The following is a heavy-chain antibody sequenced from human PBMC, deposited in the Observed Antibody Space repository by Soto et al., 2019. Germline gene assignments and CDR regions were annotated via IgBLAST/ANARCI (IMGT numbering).Heavy chain of an antibody. V-gene: IGHV3-7*01. J-gene: IGHJ5*02. CDR3: AREDYSNCIGFDP. D-gene: IGHD4-4*01. Sequence: EVQLVESGGGLVQPGGSLRLSCAASGFTFSSYWLSWVRQAPGKGLEWVANIKQDGSEEYYVDSVKGRFTISRDNAKNSLYLQMNSLRAEDTAVYDCAREDYSNCIGFDPWGQGTLVTVSS. CDR1: GFTFSSYW. CDR2: IKQDGSEE.